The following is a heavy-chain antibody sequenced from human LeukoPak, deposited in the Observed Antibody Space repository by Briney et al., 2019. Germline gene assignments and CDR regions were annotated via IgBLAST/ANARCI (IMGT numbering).Heavy chain of an antibody. CDR2: IKQDGSEK. J-gene: IGHJ3*02. Sequence: PGGSLRLSCAASGFTFSSYWMSWVRQAPGKGLGWVANIKQDGSEKYYVDSVKGQFTISRDNAKNSLYLQMNSLRAEDTAVYYCARGDCSGGSCYSDAFDIWGQGTMVTVSS. V-gene: IGHV3-7*04. D-gene: IGHD2-15*01. CDR1: GFTFSSYW. CDR3: ARGDCSGGSCYSDAFDI.